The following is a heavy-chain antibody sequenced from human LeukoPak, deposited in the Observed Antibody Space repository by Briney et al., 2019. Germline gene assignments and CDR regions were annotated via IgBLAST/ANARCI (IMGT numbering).Heavy chain of an antibody. J-gene: IGHJ4*02. CDR1: GYTFTSYA. D-gene: IGHD5-12*01. V-gene: IGHV1-8*02. Sequence: GASVKVSCKASGYTFTSYAMNWVRQATGQGLEWMGWMNPNSGNTGYAQKFQGRVTMTRNTSISTAYMELSSLRSEDTAVYYCARVDIVATKGYYFDYWGQGTLVTVSS. CDR3: ARVDIVATKGYYFDY. CDR2: MNPNSGNT.